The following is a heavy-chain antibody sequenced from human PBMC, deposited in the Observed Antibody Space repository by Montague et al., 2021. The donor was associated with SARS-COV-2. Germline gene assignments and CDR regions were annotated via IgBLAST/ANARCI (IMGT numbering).Heavy chain of an antibody. Sequence: SETLSLTCTVSGGSINHYWSWIRQPPGKGLEWIGYIYYDGSSNYNPSLRSQVTISMQTSRNQVSLRLSSVTAADTALYYCARSQWHNWYFDLWGRGTLVTVSS. CDR1: GGSINHY. V-gene: IGHV4-59*11. CDR3: ARSQWHNWYFDL. CDR2: IYYDGSS. J-gene: IGHJ2*01. D-gene: IGHD2-8*01.